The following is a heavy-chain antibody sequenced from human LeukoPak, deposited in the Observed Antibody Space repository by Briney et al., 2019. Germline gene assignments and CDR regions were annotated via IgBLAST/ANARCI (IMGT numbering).Heavy chain of an antibody. V-gene: IGHV3-23*01. CDR2: ISGSGGST. CDR3: AKDEKVPAAIRLYYFDY. CDR1: GFTFSSYG. Sequence: GGSLRLSCAASGFTFSSYGMHRVRQAPGKGLEWVSSISGSGGSTYYADSVKGRFTISRDNSKNTLYLQMNSLRAEDTAVYYCAKDEKVPAAIRLYYFDYWGQGTLVTVSS. D-gene: IGHD2-2*02. J-gene: IGHJ4*02.